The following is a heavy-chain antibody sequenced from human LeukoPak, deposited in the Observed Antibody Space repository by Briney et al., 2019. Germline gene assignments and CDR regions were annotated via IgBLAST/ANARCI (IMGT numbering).Heavy chain of an antibody. CDR1: GFTFSSYG. CDR3: AKGVIVGFGELYYFDY. V-gene: IGHV3-23*01. Sequence: PGGTLRLSCAASGFTFSSYGMSWDRQAPGKGLEWVSAISGSGDITYYADSVKGRFTISRDNSKNTLYLQMNSLRAEDTAVYYCAKGVIVGFGELYYFDYWGQGTLVTVSS. J-gene: IGHJ4*02. CDR2: ISGSGDIT. D-gene: IGHD3-10*01.